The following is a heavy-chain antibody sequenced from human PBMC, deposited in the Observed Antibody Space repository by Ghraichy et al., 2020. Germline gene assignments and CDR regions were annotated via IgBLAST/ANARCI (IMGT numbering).Heavy chain of an antibody. CDR3: TRVVVRTELDAFDI. CDR2: IRSKAYGGTT. J-gene: IGHJ3*02. V-gene: IGHV3-49*04. CDR1: GFTFGDYA. Sequence: LSCTASGFTFGDYAMSWVRQAPGKGLEWVGFIRSKAYGGTTEYAASVKGRFTISRDDSKSIAYLQMNSLKTEDTAVYYCTRVVVRTELDAFDIWGQGTMVTVSS. D-gene: IGHD3-22*01.